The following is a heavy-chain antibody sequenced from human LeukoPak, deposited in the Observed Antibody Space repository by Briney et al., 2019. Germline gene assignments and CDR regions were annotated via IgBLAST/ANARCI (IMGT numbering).Heavy chain of an antibody. D-gene: IGHD3-16*01. CDR1: GGSISSYY. Sequence: SETLSLTCTVSGGSISSYYWSWIRQPPGKGLEWIGYIYYSGSTNYNPSLKSRVTISVDTSKNQFSLKLSSVTAADTAVYYCARDRGGLGLWYFDLWGRGTLVTVSS. V-gene: IGHV4-59*01. J-gene: IGHJ2*01. CDR3: ARDRGGLGLWYFDL. CDR2: IYYSGST.